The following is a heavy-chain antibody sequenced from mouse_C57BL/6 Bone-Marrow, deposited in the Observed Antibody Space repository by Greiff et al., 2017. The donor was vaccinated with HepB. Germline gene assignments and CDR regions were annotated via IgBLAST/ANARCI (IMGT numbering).Heavy chain of an antibody. J-gene: IGHJ4*01. D-gene: IGHD6-1*01. CDR1: GYSFTGYY. CDR3: ARNSLMDY. CDR2: INPSTGGT. Sequence: VQLQQSGPELVKPGASVKISCKASGYSFTGYYMNWVKQSPEKSLEWIGEINPSTGGTTYNQKFKAKATLTVDKSSSTAYMQLKSLTSEDSAVYYCARNSLMDYWGQGTSVTVSS. V-gene: IGHV1-42*01.